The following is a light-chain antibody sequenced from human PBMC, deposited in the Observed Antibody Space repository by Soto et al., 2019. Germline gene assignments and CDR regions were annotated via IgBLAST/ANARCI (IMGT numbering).Light chain of an antibody. CDR3: SAYTTRSAV. J-gene: IGLJ1*01. CDR1: SSDVGGYHY. V-gene: IGLV2-14*01. Sequence: LTQPASVSGSPGQSITISCTGTSSDVGGYHYVSWYQQLPGKAPRLMIYEVTKRPSGVSNRFSGSKSDNTASLTISGLQAEDEADYYCSAYTTRSAVFGTGTKVTVL. CDR2: EVT.